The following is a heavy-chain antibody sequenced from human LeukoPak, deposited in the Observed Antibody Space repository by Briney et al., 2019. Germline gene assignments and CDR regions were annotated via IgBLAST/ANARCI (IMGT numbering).Heavy chain of an antibody. V-gene: IGHV4-34*01. Sequence: SETLSLTCAVYGGSFSGYYWSWIRQPPGKGLEWIGEINHSGSTNYNPSLKSRVTISVDTSKNQFSLKLSSVTAADTAVYYCARAADYYYDSSGSDDAFDIWGQGTMVTVSS. D-gene: IGHD3-22*01. J-gene: IGHJ3*02. CDR3: ARAADYYYDSSGSDDAFDI. CDR1: GGSFSGYY. CDR2: INHSGST.